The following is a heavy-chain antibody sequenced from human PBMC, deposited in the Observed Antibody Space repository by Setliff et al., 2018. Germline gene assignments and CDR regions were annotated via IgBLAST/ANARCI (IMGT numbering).Heavy chain of an antibody. CDR3: ARAPLESGYNYGQGHYFDY. CDR1: GYTPTKYY. D-gene: IGHD5-18*01. CDR2: INPSGGLT. J-gene: IGHJ4*02. Sequence: ASVKVSCKASGYTPTKYYMHWVRQAPGQGLEWMGIINPSGGLTRYAQKFQGRVTMTTDTSTATVYMELKNLRSEDTAVYYCARAPLESGYNYGQGHYFDYWGQGTLVTVSS. V-gene: IGHV1-46*01.